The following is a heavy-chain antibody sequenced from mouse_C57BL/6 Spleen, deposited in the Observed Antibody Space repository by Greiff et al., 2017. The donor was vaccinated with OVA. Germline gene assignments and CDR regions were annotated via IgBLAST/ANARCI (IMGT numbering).Heavy chain of an antibody. CDR2: IRSKSSNYAT. CDR3: VRDEGLGWYFDV. Sequence: DVKLVESGGGLVQPKGSLKLSCAASGFTFTTYAMHWVRQAPGQGFDWVARIRSKSSNYATYYADSVKDRFTISRDDSQSMLYLQMNNLKTEDTAMYYCVRDEGLGWYFDVWGTGTTVTVSS. D-gene: IGHD2-2*01. J-gene: IGHJ1*03. CDR1: GFTFTTYA. V-gene: IGHV10-3*01.